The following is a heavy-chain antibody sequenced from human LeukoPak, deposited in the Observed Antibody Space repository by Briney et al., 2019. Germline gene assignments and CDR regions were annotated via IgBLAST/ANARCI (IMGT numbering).Heavy chain of an antibody. V-gene: IGHV3-7*03. CDR3: VSRAYCGGNCPSHFDY. D-gene: IGHD2-21*02. Sequence: GGSLRLSCAASGFIFSKNWLSWVRQAPGKGLEWVANIKQDGSEQYYVDSVRGRFITSRDNAKNTLFLQMNSLRSEDTAVYYCVSRAYCGGNCPSHFDYWGRGTLVTVSS. CDR2: IKQDGSEQ. CDR1: GFIFSKNW. J-gene: IGHJ4*02.